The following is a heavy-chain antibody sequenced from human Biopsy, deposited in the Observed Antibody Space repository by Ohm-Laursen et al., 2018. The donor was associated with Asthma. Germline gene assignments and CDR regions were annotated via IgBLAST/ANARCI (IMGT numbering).Heavy chain of an antibody. CDR3: ARCQVGYSSGWSLLLKKIYYPGMDV. Sequence: SSVKVSCKAPGGTFSNFAISWVRQAPGQGLEWLGGIMTVFGTTNYAQKFQGRVTITADESTSTAYMEVTSLRSEDTAIYYCARCQVGYSSGWSLLLKKIYYPGMDVWGQGTTVIVSS. CDR2: IMTVFGTT. CDR1: GGTFSNFA. D-gene: IGHD6-19*01. V-gene: IGHV1-69*01. J-gene: IGHJ6*02.